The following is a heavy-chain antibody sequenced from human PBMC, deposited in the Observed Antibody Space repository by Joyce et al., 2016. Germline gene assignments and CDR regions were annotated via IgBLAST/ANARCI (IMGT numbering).Heavy chain of an antibody. J-gene: IGHJ5*02. CDR3: ARSQAWSYGLS. CDR2: IDPDGTAA. D-gene: IGHD1-26*01. V-gene: IGHV3-74*01. Sequence: EVQLVESGGGLVQPGGSLRLSCAVSGFPFSKYWMFWVRQTPGKGLVWVSRIDPDGTAAIHADAVRGRFAISRDNTKNRLYLQMSSLTAEDTAVYYCARSQAWSYGLSWGQGSLVTVSS. CDR1: GFPFSKYW.